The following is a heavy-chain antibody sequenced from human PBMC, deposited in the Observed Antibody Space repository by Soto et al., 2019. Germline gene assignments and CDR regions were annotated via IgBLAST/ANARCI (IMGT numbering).Heavy chain of an antibody. V-gene: IGHV3-30-3*01. CDR1: GFTLSSCA. J-gene: IGHJ4*02. Sequence: GGSLRLSCAASGFTLSSCAMHWVRLAPGKGLEWVATTSYDGLNTFYGESVRGRFTISRDNSKNSLYLQMNSLRTEDTALYYCAKDRGSGGSWLYYFDYWGQGTLVTVSS. CDR3: AKDRGSGGSWLYYFDY. D-gene: IGHD2-15*01. CDR2: TSYDGLNT.